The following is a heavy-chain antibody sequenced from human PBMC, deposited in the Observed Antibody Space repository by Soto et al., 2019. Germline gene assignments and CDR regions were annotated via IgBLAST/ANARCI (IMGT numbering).Heavy chain of an antibody. Sequence: EVQLLESGGGLVQPGGSLRLSCAASGFTFSSYAMSWVRQAPGKGLEWVSAISGSGGSTYYADSVKGRFTISRDNSKNTLDRQRNSMRAGDTAVYYCAKDRGGGYIVATTKEGFDYWGQGTLVTVSS. J-gene: IGHJ4*02. V-gene: IGHV3-23*01. CDR2: ISGSGGST. CDR1: GFTFSSYA. D-gene: IGHD5-12*01. CDR3: AKDRGGGYIVATTKEGFDY.